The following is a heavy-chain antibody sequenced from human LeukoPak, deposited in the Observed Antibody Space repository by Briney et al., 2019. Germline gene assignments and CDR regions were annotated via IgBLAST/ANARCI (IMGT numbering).Heavy chain of an antibody. CDR1: GFTFSSYW. CDR2: IKQDGSEK. V-gene: IGHV3-7*01. J-gene: IGHJ4*02. CDR3: ARKGLPDY. Sequence: GGSLRLSCAASGFTFSSYWISWVRQAPGKGLEWVANIKQDGSEKYYVDSVKGRFTISRDNAKNSLYLQMNSLTAEDTAVYYCARKGLPDYWGQGTPVTVSS.